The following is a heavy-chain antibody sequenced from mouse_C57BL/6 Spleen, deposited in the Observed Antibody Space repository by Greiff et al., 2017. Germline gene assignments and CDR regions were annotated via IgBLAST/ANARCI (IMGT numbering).Heavy chain of an antibody. Sequence: EVKLMESGPELVKPGASVKMSCKASGYTFTDYNMHWVKQSHGKSLEWIGYINPNNGGTSYNQKFKGKATLTVNKSSSTAYMELRSLTSEDSAVYYCARSTTVVARGFDYWGQGTTLTVSS. D-gene: IGHD1-1*01. V-gene: IGHV1-22*01. J-gene: IGHJ2*01. CDR3: ARSTTVVARGFDY. CDR2: INPNNGGT. CDR1: GYTFTDYN.